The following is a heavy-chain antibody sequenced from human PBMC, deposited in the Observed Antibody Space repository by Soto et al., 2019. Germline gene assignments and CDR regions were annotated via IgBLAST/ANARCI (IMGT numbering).Heavy chain of an antibody. CDR3: ARDLGWIQRRGAFDI. Sequence: ASVKVSCKASGYTFTSYGISWVRQAPGQGLEWMGWISAYNGNTNYAQKLRGRVTMTTDTSTSTAYMELRSLRSDDTAVYYCARDLGWIQRRGAFDIWGQGTMVTVSS. V-gene: IGHV1-18*01. D-gene: IGHD5-18*01. J-gene: IGHJ3*02. CDR1: GYTFTSYG. CDR2: ISAYNGNT.